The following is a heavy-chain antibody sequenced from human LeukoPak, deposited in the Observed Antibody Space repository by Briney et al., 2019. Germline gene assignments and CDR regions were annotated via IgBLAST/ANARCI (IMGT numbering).Heavy chain of an antibody. CDR1: GFTFSSYA. J-gene: IGHJ4*02. V-gene: IGHV3-7*01. Sequence: GGSLRLSCAASGFTFSSYAMSWVRQAPGKGLEWVAHINHDGSDKYCVRSVKGRFTISRDNGKNSLYLQMNSLRAEDTAVYYCARLRVTGYGPDNWGQGTLVTVSS. CDR2: INHDGSDK. D-gene: IGHD5-12*01. CDR3: ARLRVTGYGPDN.